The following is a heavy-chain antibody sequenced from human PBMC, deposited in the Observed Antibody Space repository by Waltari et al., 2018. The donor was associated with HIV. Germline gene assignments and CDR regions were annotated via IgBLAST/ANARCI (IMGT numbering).Heavy chain of an antibody. CDR2: VNPIDGGT. CDR1: FNNYY. CDR3: TRSKNYYYHMDV. V-gene: IGHV1-46*02. Sequence: FNNYYLHWVRQAPGQGLEWMGIVNPIDGGTDYAQKFQDRVTMTRDTSTTTVYMELSSLRSEDTAVYYCTRSKNYYYHMDVWGQGTTVIVSS. J-gene: IGHJ6*02.